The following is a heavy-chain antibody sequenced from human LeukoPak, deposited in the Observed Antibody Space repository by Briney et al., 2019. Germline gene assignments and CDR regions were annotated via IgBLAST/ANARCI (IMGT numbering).Heavy chain of an antibody. CDR2: ISYDGSNK. CDR1: GFTFSSYG. J-gene: IGHJ4*02. V-gene: IGHV3-30*03. Sequence: GGSLRLSCAASGFTFSSYGMHWVRQAPGKGLEWVAVISYDGSNKYYADSVKGRFTISRDNSKNTLYLQMNSLRAEDTAVYYCARGGRYSGRTRGLDYWGQGTLVTVSS. CDR3: ARGGRYSGRTRGLDY. D-gene: IGHD1-26*01.